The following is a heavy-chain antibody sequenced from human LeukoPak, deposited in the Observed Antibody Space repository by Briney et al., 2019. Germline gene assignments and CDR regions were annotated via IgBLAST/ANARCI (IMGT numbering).Heavy chain of an antibody. Sequence: GRSLRLSCAASGFTFDDYAMHWVRQAPGKGLEWVSGISWNSGSIGYADSVKGRFTISRDNAKNSLYLQMNSLRAEDTALYYCAKERTVRGVIMGGLNWFDPWGQGTLVTVSS. CDR3: AKERTVRGVIMGGLNWFDP. CDR1: GFTFDDYA. V-gene: IGHV3-9*01. CDR2: ISWNSGSI. D-gene: IGHD3-10*01. J-gene: IGHJ5*02.